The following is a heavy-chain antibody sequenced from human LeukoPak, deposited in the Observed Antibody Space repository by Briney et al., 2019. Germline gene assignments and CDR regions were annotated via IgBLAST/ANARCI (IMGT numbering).Heavy chain of an antibody. V-gene: IGHV4-59*08. CDR2: IYYSGSTIYNP. J-gene: IGHJ3*02. CDR1: GASISCYH. CDR3: ARHDAPTSKAYDI. Sequence: SETLSLTCTVSGASISCYHWSWIRQPPGKGLEWIAFIYYSGSTIYNPIYNPSLKSRVTISVDTPKNQVSLKLTSVTAADMAVYYCARHDAPTSKAYDIWGQGTLVTVSS.